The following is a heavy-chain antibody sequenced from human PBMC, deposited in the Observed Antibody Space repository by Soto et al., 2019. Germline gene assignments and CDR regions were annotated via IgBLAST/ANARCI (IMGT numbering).Heavy chain of an antibody. V-gene: IGHV4-4*02. D-gene: IGHD1-7*01. CDR2: IYPSGST. CDR1: GGSISSSIW. Sequence: QVQLQESGPGLVKPSGTLSLTCAVSGGSISSSIWWSWSPRPPGKGLEWIGEIYPSGSTNYTPSLKSRVTISVDKSKNQFSLKLSSVTAADTAVYYCASKRWELPNWFDPWGQGTLVTVSS. CDR3: ASKRWELPNWFDP. J-gene: IGHJ5*02.